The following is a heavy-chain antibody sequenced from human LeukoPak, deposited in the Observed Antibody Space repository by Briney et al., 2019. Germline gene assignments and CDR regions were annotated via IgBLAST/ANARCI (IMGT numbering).Heavy chain of an antibody. CDR2: IRQDGSEK. V-gene: IGHV3-7*03. Sequence: GGSLRLSCVASGFTFGKYWMSWVRQAPGKGLEWVANIRQDGSEKYYVDSVKGRFTISRDNAKNSLYLQMNSLRAEDTAVYYCARVSCSSTSCPIDYWGQGTLVTVSS. D-gene: IGHD2-2*01. CDR3: ARVSCSSTSCPIDY. CDR1: GFTFGKYW. J-gene: IGHJ4*02.